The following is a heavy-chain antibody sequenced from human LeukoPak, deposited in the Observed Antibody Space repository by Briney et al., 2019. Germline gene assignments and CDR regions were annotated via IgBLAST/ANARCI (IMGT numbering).Heavy chain of an antibody. D-gene: IGHD3-22*01. CDR1: GFSFSNYN. J-gene: IGHJ4*02. V-gene: IGHV3-48*01. CDR2: ISSSSSTI. CDR3: ASDGSGYYRGVFDY. Sequence: GGSLRLSCAASGFSFSNYNMNWVRRAPGKGLEWVSYISSSSSTIYYADSVKGRFTISRDNAKNSLYLQMNSLRAEDTAVYYCASDGSGYYRGVFDYWGQGTLVTVSS.